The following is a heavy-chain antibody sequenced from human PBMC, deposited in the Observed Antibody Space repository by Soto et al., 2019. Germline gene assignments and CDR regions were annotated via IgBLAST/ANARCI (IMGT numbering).Heavy chain of an antibody. J-gene: IGHJ6*02. CDR2: IIPIFGTA. V-gene: IGHV1-69*06. Sequence: SVKVSCKASGGTFSSYAISWVRQAPGQGLEWMGGIIPIFGTANYAQKFQGRVTITADKSTSTAYMELSSLRSEDTAVYYCARAEDYDILTGYARSLDVLGQGTTVTVSS. CDR3: ARAEDYDILTGYARSLDV. D-gene: IGHD3-9*01. CDR1: GGTFSSYA.